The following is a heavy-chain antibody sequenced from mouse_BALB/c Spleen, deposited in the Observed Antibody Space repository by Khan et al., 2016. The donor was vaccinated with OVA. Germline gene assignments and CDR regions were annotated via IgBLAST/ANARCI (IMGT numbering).Heavy chain of an antibody. CDR1: GYTFTSYY. CDR3: TRSGYGAFAY. J-gene: IGHJ3*01. D-gene: IGHD1-1*02. V-gene: IGHV1S81*02. CDR2: INPSNGGT. Sequence: VQLQQSGAELVKPGASVRLSCKASGYTFTSYYLYWVKQRPGHGLEWIGDINPSNGGTNFNENFKTKATLTVDKSSSKAYMQHSSLTSEDSAVYYCTRSGYGAFAYWGQGTLVTVSA.